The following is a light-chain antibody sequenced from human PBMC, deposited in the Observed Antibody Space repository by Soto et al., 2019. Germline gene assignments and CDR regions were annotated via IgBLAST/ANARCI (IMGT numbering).Light chain of an antibody. CDR2: GAS. Sequence: EIVLTQSPGTLSLSQGERATLSCRASQSVSSSYLAWYQQKTGQAHRLLIYGASSKATGIEDRFSGRGCGTCLPLTSSRREPEDCEVYYCQKNSRAPWSFGQGTQVEIK. J-gene: IGKJ1*01. CDR3: QKNSRAPWS. CDR1: QSVSSSY. V-gene: IGKV3-20*01.